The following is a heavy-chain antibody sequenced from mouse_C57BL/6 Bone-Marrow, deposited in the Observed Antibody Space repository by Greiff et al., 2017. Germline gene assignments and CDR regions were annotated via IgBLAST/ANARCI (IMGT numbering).Heavy chain of an antibody. D-gene: IGHD2-14*01. CDR1: GYTFTGYW. CDR2: ILPGSGST. V-gene: IGHV1-9*01. J-gene: IGHJ4*01. Sequence: QVQLQQSGAELMKPGASVKLSCKATGYTFTGYWIEWVKQRPGHGLEWIGEILPGSGSTNYNEKFKGKATFTADTSSNTAYMQLSSLTTEDSAIYFCERGSEYDEGGYAMDNWCQGNSVTVSS. CDR3: ERGSEYDEGGYAMDN.